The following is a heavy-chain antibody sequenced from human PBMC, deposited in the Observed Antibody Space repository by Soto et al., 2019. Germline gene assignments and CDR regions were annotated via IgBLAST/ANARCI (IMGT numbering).Heavy chain of an antibody. D-gene: IGHD3-22*01. J-gene: IGHJ6*04. CDR3: ATGDYYNSSRPFGMAV. CDR2: IIPIFGTA. CDR1: GGTFSSYA. V-gene: IGHV1-69*01. Sequence: QVQLVQSGAEVKKPGSSVKVSCKASGGTFSSYAISWVRQAPGQGLEWMGGIIPIFGTANYAQKFQGRVTITADEATSTAYMGLSSLRSEDTAVYYCATGDYYNSSRPFGMAVGGKGPTVTLPS.